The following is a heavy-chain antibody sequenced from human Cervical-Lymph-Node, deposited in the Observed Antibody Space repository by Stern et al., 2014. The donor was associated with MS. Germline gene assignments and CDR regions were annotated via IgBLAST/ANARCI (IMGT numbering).Heavy chain of an antibody. Sequence: VQLLESGAEVKKPASSVKVSCQASGGTLNNYAINWVRQAPGRGLAWMGMVIPMFGMANYAQNFQGRVTITADESTSTAYMELSSLRSEDTAVYFCARDIALNTGYYFDYWGQGTLLTVSS. D-gene: IGHD2-8*02. CDR2: VIPMFGMA. CDR3: ARDIALNTGYYFDY. J-gene: IGHJ4*02. CDR1: GGTLNNYA. V-gene: IGHV1-69*18.